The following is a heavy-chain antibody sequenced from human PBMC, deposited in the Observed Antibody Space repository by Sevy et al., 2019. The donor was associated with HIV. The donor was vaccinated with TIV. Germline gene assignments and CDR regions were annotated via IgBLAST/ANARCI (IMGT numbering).Heavy chain of an antibody. Sequence: GGSLRLSCAASGFTFSSYAMHWVRQAPGKGLEWVAVISYDGSNKYYADSVKGRFTISRDNSKNTLYLQMNSLRAEDTAVYYCARDRRRYDSTRFSFDYWGQGTLVTVSS. J-gene: IGHJ4*02. V-gene: IGHV3-30-3*01. CDR2: ISYDGSNK. CDR1: GFTFSSYA. CDR3: ARDRRRYDSTRFSFDY. D-gene: IGHD3-22*01.